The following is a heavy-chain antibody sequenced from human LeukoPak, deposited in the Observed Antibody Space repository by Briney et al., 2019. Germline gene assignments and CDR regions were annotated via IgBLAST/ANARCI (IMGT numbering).Heavy chain of an antibody. V-gene: IGHV3-7*03. CDR1: GFTFSDYW. Sequence: PGGSLRLSCAASGFTFSDYWMNWVRQAPGKGLEWVANMKEDGSEKYCVDCVKGRFTISRDNAKNSLYLQMNSLRVEDTAVYYCARGPNYGSRSDYFDYWGLGTLVTVSS. CDR2: MKEDGSEK. CDR3: ARGPNYGSRSDYFDY. D-gene: IGHD3-10*01. J-gene: IGHJ4*02.